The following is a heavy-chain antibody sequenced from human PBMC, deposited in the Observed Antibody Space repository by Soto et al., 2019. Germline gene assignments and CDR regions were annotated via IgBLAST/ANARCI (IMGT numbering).Heavy chain of an antibody. CDR1: GFTFSDYY. V-gene: IGHV3-11*01. CDR3: ARAFWSGYYSLDY. CDR2: ISSSGSTI. J-gene: IGHJ4*02. D-gene: IGHD3-3*01. Sequence: GGSLRLSCAASGFTFSDYYMSWIRQAPGKGLEWVSYISSSGSTIYYADSVKGRFTISRDNAKNSLYLQMNSLRAEDTAVYYCARAFWSGYYSLDYWGQGTLVTVSS.